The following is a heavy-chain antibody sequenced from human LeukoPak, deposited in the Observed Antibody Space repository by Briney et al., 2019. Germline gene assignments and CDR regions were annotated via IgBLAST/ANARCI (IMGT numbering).Heavy chain of an antibody. CDR1: GYSFTTYW. D-gene: IGHD1-26*01. CDR2: IDPSDSYT. V-gene: IGHV5-10-1*01. J-gene: IGHJ4*02. Sequence: PGESLKISCKGSGYSFTTYWISWVRQMPGKGLEWMGRIDPSDSYTNYSPSFQGHVTISTDKSISTTYLQWSSLKASDTAMYYCARQAGSVGDYWGQGTLVTVSS. CDR3: ARQAGSVGDY.